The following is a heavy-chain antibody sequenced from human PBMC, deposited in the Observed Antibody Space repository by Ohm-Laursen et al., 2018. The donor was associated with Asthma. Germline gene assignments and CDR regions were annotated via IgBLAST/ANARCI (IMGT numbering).Heavy chain of an antibody. CDR1: GFTFSSYS. CDR3: AREGGGPNWSYGMDV. V-gene: IGHV3-21*04. D-gene: IGHD1-1*01. Sequence: GSLRLSCAASGFTFSSYSMNWVRQAPGKGLEWVSSISSSSSYIYYADSVKGRFTISRDNAKNSLYLQMNSLRAEDTAVYYCAREGGGPNWSYGMDVWGQGTTVTVSS. CDR2: ISSSSSYI. J-gene: IGHJ6*02.